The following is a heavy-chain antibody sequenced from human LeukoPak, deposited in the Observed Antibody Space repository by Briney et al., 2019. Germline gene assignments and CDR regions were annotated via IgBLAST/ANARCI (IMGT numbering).Heavy chain of an antibody. Sequence: PGGSLRLSCVASGFTFSNSAMHWVRQAPGKGLEYVSAINYNGGSTYYADSVKGRFTISRDNSKNTLYLQMGSLRPEDTAVYYCTRESTVAGFDYWGQGTLVTVSS. CDR1: GFTFSNSA. CDR2: INYNGGST. J-gene: IGHJ4*02. CDR3: TRESTVAGFDY. V-gene: IGHV3-64*02. D-gene: IGHD6-19*01.